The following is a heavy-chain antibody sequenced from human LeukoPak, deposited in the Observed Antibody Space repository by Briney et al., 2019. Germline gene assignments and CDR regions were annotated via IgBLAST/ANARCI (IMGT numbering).Heavy chain of an antibody. CDR2: INSNTGNP. J-gene: IGHJ4*02. Sequence: GASVKVSCKASGYTFTNYAVNWVRQAPGQGLEWMGWINSNTGNPPNAQGFAGRFVFSLDTSVSTAYLQISSLKTEDTAVYFCVRGNYYVDYWGQGTLVTVSS. D-gene: IGHD3-10*01. V-gene: IGHV7-4-1*02. CDR3: VRGNYYVDY. CDR1: GYTFTNYA.